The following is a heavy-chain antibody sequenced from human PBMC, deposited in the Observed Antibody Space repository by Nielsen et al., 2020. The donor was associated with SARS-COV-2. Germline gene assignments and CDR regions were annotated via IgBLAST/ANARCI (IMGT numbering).Heavy chain of an antibody. CDR3: ARGGRYYDSSGYA. CDR2: IYYSGST. Sequence: GSLRLSCTVSGGSISSYYWSWIRQPPGKGLEWIGYIYYSGSTNYNPSLKSRVTISVDTSKNQFSLKLSSVTAADTAVYYCARGGRYYDSSGYAWGQGTLVTVSS. V-gene: IGHV4-59*01. J-gene: IGHJ4*02. D-gene: IGHD3-22*01. CDR1: GGSISSYY.